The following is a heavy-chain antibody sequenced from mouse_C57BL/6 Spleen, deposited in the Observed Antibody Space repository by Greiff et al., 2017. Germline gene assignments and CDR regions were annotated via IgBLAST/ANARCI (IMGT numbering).Heavy chain of an antibody. CDR2: ISYDGSN. Sequence: ESGPGLVKPSQSLSLTCSVTGYSITSGYYWNWIRQFPGNKLEWMGYISYDGSNNYNPSLKNRISITRDTSKNQFFLKLNSVTTEDTATYYCARDGGWLHYFDYWGQGTTLTVSS. J-gene: IGHJ2*01. CDR3: ARDGGWLHYFDY. V-gene: IGHV3-6*01. CDR1: GYSITSGYY. D-gene: IGHD2-3*01.